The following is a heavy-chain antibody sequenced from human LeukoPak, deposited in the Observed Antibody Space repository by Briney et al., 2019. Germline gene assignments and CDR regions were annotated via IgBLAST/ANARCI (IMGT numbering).Heavy chain of an antibody. J-gene: IGHJ5*02. CDR3: TRGLGAIRGGWFDP. Sequence: GGSLRLSCAASGFTFSTSWMHWVRQTPGEGLVWVSLIDSDGSRTNYADSVKGRFTISRDNAKNTLYLQMNGLRAEDTAVYYCTRGLGAIRGGWFDPWGQGTLVTVSS. CDR1: GFTFSTSW. D-gene: IGHD1-26*01. V-gene: IGHV3-74*01. CDR2: IDSDGSRT.